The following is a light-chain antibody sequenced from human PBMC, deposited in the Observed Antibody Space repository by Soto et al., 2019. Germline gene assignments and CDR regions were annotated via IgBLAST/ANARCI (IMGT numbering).Light chain of an antibody. CDR2: LNSDGSH. J-gene: IGLJ3*02. V-gene: IGLV4-69*01. CDR3: QTWGTGIRGV. CDR1: SGHSSYA. Sequence: QLVLTQSPSASASLGASVKLTCTLSSGHSSYAIAWHQQQPEKGPRYLMKLNSDGSHSKGDGIPDRFSGSSSGAERFLIISSLQSEDEADYYCQTWGTGIRGVFGGGTKVTVL.